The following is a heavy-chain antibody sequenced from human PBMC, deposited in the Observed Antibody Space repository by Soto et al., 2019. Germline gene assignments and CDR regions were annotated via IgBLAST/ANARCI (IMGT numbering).Heavy chain of an antibody. CDR2: INHSGST. CDR1: GGSFSGYY. CDR3: ARGTQRLVVGGMDV. D-gene: IGHD6-25*01. Sequence: SETLSLTCAVYGGSFSGYYWSWIRQPPGKGLEWIGEINHSGSTNYNPSLKSRVTISVDTSKNQFSLKLSSVTAADTAVYYCARGTQRLVVGGMDVWGQGTTVTVS. J-gene: IGHJ6*02. V-gene: IGHV4-34*01.